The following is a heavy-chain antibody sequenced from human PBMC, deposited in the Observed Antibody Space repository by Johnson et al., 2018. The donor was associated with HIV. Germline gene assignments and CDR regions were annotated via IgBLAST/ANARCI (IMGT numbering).Heavy chain of an antibody. CDR3: ARYSSSSRDTFDI. J-gene: IGHJ3*02. Sequence: MQLVESGGGVVQPGRSLRLSCAASGFTFSSYAMHWVRQAPGKGLEWVAFIRYDGSNKYYADSVKGRFTISRDNSKNTLYLQMNSLRVEDTAVYYCARYSSSSRDTFDIWGQGTMVTVSS. D-gene: IGHD6-13*01. CDR1: GFTFSSYA. CDR2: IRYDGSNK. V-gene: IGHV3-30*02.